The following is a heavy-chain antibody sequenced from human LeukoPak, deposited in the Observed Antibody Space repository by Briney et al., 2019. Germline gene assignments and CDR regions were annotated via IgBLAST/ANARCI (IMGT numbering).Heavy chain of an antibody. J-gene: IGHJ4*02. CDR3: AKNQGGFGELFMIDY. V-gene: IGHV3-23*01. Sequence: GGSLRLSCAASGFTFSSYAMSWARQAPGKGLEWVSAISGSGGSTYYADSVKGRFTISRDNSKNTLYLQMNSLRAEDTAVYYCAKNQGGFGELFMIDYWGQGTLVTVSS. CDR1: GFTFSSYA. CDR2: ISGSGGST. D-gene: IGHD3-10*01.